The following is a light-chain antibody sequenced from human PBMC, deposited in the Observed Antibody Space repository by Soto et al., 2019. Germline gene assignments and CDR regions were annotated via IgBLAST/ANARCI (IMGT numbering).Light chain of an antibody. CDR3: QQYNSYSLT. CDR1: QDIRKY. Sequence: IQMTQSPSSLSASVGDRVTITCQATQDIRKYLNWYQQKPGKAPKLLIYDASSLETGVPSRFSGSGSGTDFTLTISSLQPEDFATYYCQQYNSYSLTFGGGTKVDIK. CDR2: DAS. V-gene: IGKV1-33*01. J-gene: IGKJ4*01.